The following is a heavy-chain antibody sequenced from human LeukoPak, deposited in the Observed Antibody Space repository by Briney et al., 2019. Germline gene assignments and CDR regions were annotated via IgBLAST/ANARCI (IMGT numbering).Heavy chain of an antibody. Sequence: SVKVSCKASGYTFTSYGFSWVRQAPGQGLEWMGGIIPIFGTANYAQKFQGRVTITADKSSTTVYMELSSLRSEDTAVYYCASPPVPQAAAITPGYFYYYMDVWGKGTTVTVSS. CDR1: GYTFTSYG. V-gene: IGHV1-69*06. J-gene: IGHJ6*03. CDR2: IIPIFGTA. CDR3: ASPPVPQAAAITPGYFYYYMDV. D-gene: IGHD6-13*01.